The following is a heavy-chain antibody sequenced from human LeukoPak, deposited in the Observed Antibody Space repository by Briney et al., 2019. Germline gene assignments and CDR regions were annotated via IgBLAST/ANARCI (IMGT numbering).Heavy chain of an antibody. CDR1: GFTFDDYT. CDR3: AKRGSVGTLGHFDY. V-gene: IGHV3-43*01. D-gene: IGHD6-13*01. Sequence: GGSLRLSCAASGFTFDDYTMHWVRQAPGKGLEWVSRITWDGGSTFYADSVKGRFTISRDNAKNTLYLQMNSLRAEDTAVYYCAKRGSVGTLGHFDYWGQGTLVTVSS. CDR2: ITWDGGST. J-gene: IGHJ4*02.